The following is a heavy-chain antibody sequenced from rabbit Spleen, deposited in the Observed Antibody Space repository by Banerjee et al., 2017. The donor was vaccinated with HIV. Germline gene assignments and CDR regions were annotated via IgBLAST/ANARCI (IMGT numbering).Heavy chain of an antibody. CDR1: GFDFSTNYW. CDR3: ARDLTSVIGWNFNL. V-gene: IGHV1S40*01. J-gene: IGHJ4*01. CDR2: IYSITGSA. D-gene: IGHD2-1*01. Sequence: QSLEESGGDLVKPGASLTLTCTASGFDFSTNYWISWVRQAPGKGLEWIGCIYSITGSADYATWAKGRFTISKTSSTTVTLQMTSLTAADTATYFCARDLTSVIGWNFNLWGPGTLVTVS.